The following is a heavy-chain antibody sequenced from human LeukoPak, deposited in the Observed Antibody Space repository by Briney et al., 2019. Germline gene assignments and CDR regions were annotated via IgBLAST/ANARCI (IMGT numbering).Heavy chain of an antibody. CDR3: ASDRSDAWGPSSSY. D-gene: IGHD6-6*01. V-gene: IGHV1-8*01. Sequence: ASVKVSCKVSGYTLTELSMHWVRQAPGKGLEWMGWMNPNSGNTGYAQKFQGRVTMTRNTSISTAYMELSSLRAEDTAVYYCASDRSDAWGPSSSYWGQGTLVTVSS. CDR1: GYTLTELS. CDR2: MNPNSGNT. J-gene: IGHJ4*02.